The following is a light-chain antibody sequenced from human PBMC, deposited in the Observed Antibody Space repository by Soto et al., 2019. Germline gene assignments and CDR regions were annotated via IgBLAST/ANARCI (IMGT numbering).Light chain of an antibody. CDR3: CSYTASYSV. J-gene: IGLJ2*01. Sequence: QSALTQPRSVSGSPGQSVAISCTGIGAFDFVSWYQQYPGKAPKLMIYDVTNRPSGVPDRFSGSKSGDTASLTISGLQAEDEADYYCCSYTASYSVFGGGTKVTVL. V-gene: IGLV2-11*01. CDR2: DVT. CDR1: GAFDF.